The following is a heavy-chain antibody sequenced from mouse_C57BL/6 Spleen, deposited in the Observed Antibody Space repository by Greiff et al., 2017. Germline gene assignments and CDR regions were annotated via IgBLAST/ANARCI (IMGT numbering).Heavy chain of an antibody. CDR1: GYTFTSYW. Sequence: QVQLQQPGTELVKPGASVKLSCKASGYTFTSYWMHWVKQRPGQGLEWIGNINPSNGGTNYNEKFKSKAPLTVDKSSRTAYMQLSSLTSEDSAVDYCARRDWDNYAMDYGVQGTSVTVSS. CDR2: INPSNGGT. CDR3: ARRDWDNYAMDY. V-gene: IGHV1-53*01. J-gene: IGHJ4*01. D-gene: IGHD4-1*01.